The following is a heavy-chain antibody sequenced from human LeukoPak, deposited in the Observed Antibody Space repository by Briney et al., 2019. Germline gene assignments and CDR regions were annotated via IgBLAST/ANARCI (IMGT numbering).Heavy chain of an antibody. V-gene: IGHV1-2*02. D-gene: IGHD3-9*01. J-gene: IGHJ6*02. Sequence: EASVKVSCKASGYTFTGYYMHWVRQAPGQGLEWMGWINPNSGGTNYAQKFQGRVTMTRDTSISTAYMELSRLRSDDTAVYYCAREFRYGYYGMDVWGQGTTVTVSS. CDR3: AREFRYGYYGMDV. CDR2: INPNSGGT. CDR1: GYTFTGYY.